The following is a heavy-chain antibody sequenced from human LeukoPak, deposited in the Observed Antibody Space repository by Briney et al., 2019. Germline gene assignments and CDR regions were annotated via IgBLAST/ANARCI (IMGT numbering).Heavy chain of an antibody. J-gene: IGHJ4*02. Sequence: ASVKVSCKASGYTFTNYGISWVRQAPGQGLEWMAWISAYSGNTESAQKMQGSVTMTQDTSTSTASMGLRDLISDDSAVYFYARDAVSTVTAGGIDYWGQGTLVTVSS. V-gene: IGHV1-18*01. CDR3: ARDAVSTVTAGGIDY. CDR2: ISAYSGNT. CDR1: GYTFTNYG. D-gene: IGHD2-21*02.